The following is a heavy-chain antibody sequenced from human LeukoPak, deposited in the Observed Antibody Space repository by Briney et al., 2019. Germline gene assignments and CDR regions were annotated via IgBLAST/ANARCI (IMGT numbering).Heavy chain of an antibody. J-gene: IGHJ4*01. CDR1: GFTFTDYW. D-gene: IGHD6-13*01. CDR3: ARDGTAPGLYFDL. V-gene: IGHV3-7*01. CDR2: IRQDGGEK. Sequence: PGGSLRLSCAVSGFTFTDYWMNWVRQAPGKGLEWVACIRQDGGEKSYVDSVKGRFTISRDNTKNSLYLQMSSLWAEDTAVYYCARDGTAPGLYFDLWGRGTLVTVSS.